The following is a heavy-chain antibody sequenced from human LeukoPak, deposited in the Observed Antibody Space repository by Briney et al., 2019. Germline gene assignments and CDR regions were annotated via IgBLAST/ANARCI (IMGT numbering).Heavy chain of an antibody. CDR3: ARAPLTPVMYDY. V-gene: IGHV4-59*08. D-gene: IGHD4-23*01. Sequence: SETLSLTCTVSGGSISSYYWNWIRQPPGKGLEWIGYIYYGGSSSYNPSLKSRATISVDTSTSQLSLRLRSVTAADTAAYYCARAPLTPVMYDYWGQGTLVIVSS. CDR2: IYYGGSS. J-gene: IGHJ4*02. CDR1: GGSISSYY.